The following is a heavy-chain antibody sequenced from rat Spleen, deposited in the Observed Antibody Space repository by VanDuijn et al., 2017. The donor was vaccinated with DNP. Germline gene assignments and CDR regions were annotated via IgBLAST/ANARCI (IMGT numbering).Heavy chain of an antibody. CDR2: IAYDGFTT. J-gene: IGHJ3*01. CDR3: VRQELRRLYWFAY. CDR1: GFIFSDFY. D-gene: IGHD1-11*01. Sequence: EVQLVESDGGLVQPGRSLKLSCAASGFIFSDFYMAWVRQAPTKGLEWVATIAYDGFTTYYRDSVKGRFTISRDNAKSTLYLQMDSLRSEDTATYYCVRQELRRLYWFAYWGQGTLVTVSS. V-gene: IGHV5-29*01.